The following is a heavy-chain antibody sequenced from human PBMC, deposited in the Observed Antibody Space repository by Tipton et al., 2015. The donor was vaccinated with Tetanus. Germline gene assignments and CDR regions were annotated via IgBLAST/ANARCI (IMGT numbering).Heavy chain of an antibody. CDR2: ISSSSSTI. CDR3: ARSPPIDTAMFWFDP. CDR1: GFTFSSYS. Sequence: VQLVQSGGGLVQPGGSLRLSCAASGFTFSSYSMNWVRQAPGKGLEWVSYISSSSSTIYYADSVKGRFTISRDNAKNSLYLQMNSLRDEDTAVYYCARSPPIDTAMFWFDPWGQGTLVTVSS. J-gene: IGHJ5*02. V-gene: IGHV3-48*02. D-gene: IGHD5-18*01.